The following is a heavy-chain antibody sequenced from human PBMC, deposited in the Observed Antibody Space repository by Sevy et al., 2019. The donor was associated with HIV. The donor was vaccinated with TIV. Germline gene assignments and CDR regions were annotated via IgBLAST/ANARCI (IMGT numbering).Heavy chain of an antibody. Sequence: GGSLRLSCEASGFTVSGNYMAWVRLAPGKGLEWVSLIDSGGSTNYEDSVKGRFTISRENAKNTLYLQMNPQRAEDTAVYFCARDRYYDASGYYDCYYGMDVWGQGTTVTVSS. CDR3: ARDRYYDASGYYDCYYGMDV. CDR1: GFTVSGNY. D-gene: IGHD3-22*01. J-gene: IGHJ6*02. V-gene: IGHV3-66*01. CDR2: IDSGGST.